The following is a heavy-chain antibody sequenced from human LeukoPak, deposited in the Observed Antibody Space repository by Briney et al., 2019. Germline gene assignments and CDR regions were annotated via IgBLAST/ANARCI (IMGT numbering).Heavy chain of an antibody. Sequence: PGRSLRLYCAASGFTFSSYAMHWVRQAPGKGLEWVAVISYDGSNKYYADSVKGRFTISRDNSKNTLYLQMNSLRAEDTAVYYCARIPNEKYQLVDSSSWPTAFDYWGQGTLVTVSS. J-gene: IGHJ4*02. D-gene: IGHD6-13*01. CDR1: GFTFSSYA. V-gene: IGHV3-30-3*01. CDR3: ARIPNEKYQLVDSSSWPTAFDY. CDR2: ISYDGSNK.